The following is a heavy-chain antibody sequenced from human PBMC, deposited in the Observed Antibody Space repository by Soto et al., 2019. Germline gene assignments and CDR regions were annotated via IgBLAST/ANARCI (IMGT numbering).Heavy chain of an antibody. V-gene: IGHV3-30-3*01. CDR3: ARSYCGDDCALDH. Sequence: ALRLSCAASGFIFSNYVMHWVRQAPGKGLEWVAVISYDGSNKHYADSVKGRFTISRDNSKSTLYVQMNSLRAEDTAVYYCARSYCGDDCALDHWGQGTLVTVSS. D-gene: IGHD2-21*02. CDR2: ISYDGSNK. CDR1: GFIFSNYV. J-gene: IGHJ4*02.